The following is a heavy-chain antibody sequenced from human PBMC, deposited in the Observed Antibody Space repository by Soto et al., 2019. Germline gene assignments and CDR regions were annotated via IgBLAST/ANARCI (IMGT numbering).Heavy chain of an antibody. D-gene: IGHD3-10*01. CDR1: GGSISSYY. CDR3: ARDGWFGELYYYGMDV. V-gene: IGHV4-4*07. J-gene: IGHJ6*02. CDR2: IYTSGST. Sequence: PSETLSLTCTVSGGSISSYYWSWIRQPAGKGLEWIGRIYTSGSTNYNPSLKSRVTMSVDTSKNQFSLKRSSVTAADTAVYYCARDGWFGELYYYGMDVWGQGTTVTVSS.